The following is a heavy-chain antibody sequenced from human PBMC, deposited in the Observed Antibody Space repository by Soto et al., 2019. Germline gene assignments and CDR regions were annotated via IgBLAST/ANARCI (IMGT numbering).Heavy chain of an antibody. Sequence: ASVKVSCKASGYTFTRYYMHWVRQAPGQGLEWMGVINPSAGTTAYAQKFQGRITMTRDTSTSTVYMELSSLRSEDTAVYYCTRGIVDRSASSCPHNCFDPWGQGTLVTVSS. V-gene: IGHV1-46*03. CDR3: TRGIVDRSASSCPHNCFDP. CDR1: GYTFTRYY. CDR2: INPSAGTT. D-gene: IGHD2-15*01. J-gene: IGHJ5*02.